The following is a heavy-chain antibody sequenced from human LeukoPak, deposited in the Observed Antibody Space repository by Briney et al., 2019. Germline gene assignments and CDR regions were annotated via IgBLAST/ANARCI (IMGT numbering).Heavy chain of an antibody. CDR1: GFSLSDAW. Sequence: GGSLRLSCAASGFSLSDAWMSWVRQAPGKGLECVGRMKPRGTTEDGAPMNDRFIVSRDDSKNTLYLQMNSLKAEDTGLYYCSQLSRGYWGQGAQVTVPS. D-gene: IGHD2-15*01. CDR3: SQLSRGY. CDR2: MKPRGTT. V-gene: IGHV3-15*01. J-gene: IGHJ4*02.